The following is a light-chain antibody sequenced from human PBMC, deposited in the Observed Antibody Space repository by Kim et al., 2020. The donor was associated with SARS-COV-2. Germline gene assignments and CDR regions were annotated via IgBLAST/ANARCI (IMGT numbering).Light chain of an antibody. CDR2: GAS. CDR1: QSVSNN. J-gene: IGKJ1*01. V-gene: IGKV3-15*01. CDR3: QQYDDWPPWT. Sequence: SPGDTDTLSCRASQSVSNNVAWYQQKPGQAPRLLIYGASTRATDVPARFSGSGSGTDFTLTISSLQSEDLAVYHCQQYDDWPPWTFGQGTKVEIK.